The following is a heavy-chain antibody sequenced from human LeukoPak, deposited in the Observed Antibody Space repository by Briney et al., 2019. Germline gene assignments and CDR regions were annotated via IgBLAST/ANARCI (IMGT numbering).Heavy chain of an antibody. CDR1: GFTFTISA. V-gene: IGHV1-58*02. J-gene: IGHJ6*02. CDR2: IVVGSGNT. Sequence: SVTVSCKASGFTFTISAMQWVRQARGQRLEWIGWIVVGSGNTNYAQKFQERVTITRDMSTSTAYMELSSLRSEDTAVYYCAADSSGWSRIKNYYYYGMDVWGQGTTVTVSS. CDR3: AADSSGWSRIKNYYYYGMDV. D-gene: IGHD6-19*01.